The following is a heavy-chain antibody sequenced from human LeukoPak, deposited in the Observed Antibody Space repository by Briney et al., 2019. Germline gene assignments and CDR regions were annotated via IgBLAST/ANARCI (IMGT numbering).Heavy chain of an antibody. Sequence: PGGSLRLSCAASGFTFSSYAMSWVRRAPGKGLEWVSAISGSGGSTYYADSVKGRFTISRDNSKNTLYLQMNSLRAEDTAVYYCAKVAGSSSWYWFRSALEIWGQGTMVTVSS. CDR3: AKVAGSSSWYWFRSALEI. V-gene: IGHV3-23*01. CDR2: ISGSGGST. J-gene: IGHJ3*02. D-gene: IGHD6-13*01. CDR1: GFTFSSYA.